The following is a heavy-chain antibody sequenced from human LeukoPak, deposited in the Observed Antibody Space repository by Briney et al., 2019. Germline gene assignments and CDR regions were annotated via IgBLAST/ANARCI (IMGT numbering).Heavy chain of an antibody. V-gene: IGHV5-51*01. CDR1: GYSFTSYW. CDR2: IYPSGSDT. CDR3: ARAANWGSLGYYYYGMDV. D-gene: IGHD7-27*01. J-gene: IGHJ6*02. Sequence: GESLKISCKGSGYSFTSYWIGWVRQMPGKGLEWMGIIYPSGSDTRYSPSFQGQVTISADKSISTAYLQWSSLKASDTAMYYCARAANWGSLGYYYYGMDVWGQGTTVTVSS.